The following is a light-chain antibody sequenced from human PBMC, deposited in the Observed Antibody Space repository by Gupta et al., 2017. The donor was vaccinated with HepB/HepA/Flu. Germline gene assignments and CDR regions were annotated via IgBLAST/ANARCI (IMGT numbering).Light chain of an antibody. CDR1: QDISNY. CDR3: QKYNSVPRT. V-gene: IGKV1-27*01. CDR2: AAS. J-gene: IGKJ1*01. Sequence: DIQMTQSPSSLSASVGDRVTIPCRASQDISNYLAWYQQKPGKVPKLLIYAASTLQSGVPFRFSGSGSATDFTLTIISLQPEDAATYYCQKYNSVPRTFGQGTKVEIK.